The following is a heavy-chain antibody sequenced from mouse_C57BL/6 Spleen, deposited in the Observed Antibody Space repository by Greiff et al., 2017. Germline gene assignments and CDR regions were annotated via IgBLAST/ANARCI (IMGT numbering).Heavy chain of an antibody. Sequence: EVMLVESGAELVKPGASVKLSCTASGFNIKDYYMHWVKQRTEQGLEWIGRIDPEDGETKYAPKFQGKATITTDTSSNTAYLQLSSLTSEDTAVYYCSREVYYGNYVYPMDYWGQGASVTVSS. CDR2: IDPEDGET. D-gene: IGHD2-1*01. J-gene: IGHJ4*01. CDR1: GFNIKDYY. CDR3: SREVYYGNYVYPMDY. V-gene: IGHV14-2*01.